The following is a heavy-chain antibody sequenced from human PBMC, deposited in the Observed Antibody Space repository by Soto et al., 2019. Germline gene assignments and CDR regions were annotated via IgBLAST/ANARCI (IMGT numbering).Heavy chain of an antibody. Sequence: PGGSLRLSCAASGFNFSEYAMHWVRQSPGKGLEWLAIISFEGSNKNSANSVKGRFTISRDNSKNTLYLQMNDLRPEDTAVYYCEKDWETLVAGRSFDSWGQGTPVTVSS. D-gene: IGHD5-12*01. V-gene: IGHV3-30*18. CDR2: ISFEGSNK. CDR1: GFNFSEYA. CDR3: EKDWETLVAGRSFDS. J-gene: IGHJ4*02.